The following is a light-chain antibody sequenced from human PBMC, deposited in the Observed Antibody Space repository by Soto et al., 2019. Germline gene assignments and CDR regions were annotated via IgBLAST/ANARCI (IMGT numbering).Light chain of an antibody. J-gene: IGLJ1*01. CDR1: SSDVGGYNY. CDR2: DVS. V-gene: IGLV2-14*03. Sequence: LTQPASVSGSPGQSITISCTGTSSDVGGYNYVSWYQQHPGKAPKLMIYDVSNRPSGVSNRFSGSKSGNTASLTISGLQAEDEADYYCISYTSSSTAYVFGTGTKVTVL. CDR3: ISYTSSSTAYV.